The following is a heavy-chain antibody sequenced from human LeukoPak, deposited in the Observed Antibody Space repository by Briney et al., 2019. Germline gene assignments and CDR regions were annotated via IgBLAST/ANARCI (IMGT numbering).Heavy chain of an antibody. CDR1: GGSISSSNW. CDR3: ARSGSMTVTTEFDY. CDR2: IYHSGST. Sequence: SETLSLTCAVSGGSISSSNWWSWVRQPPGKWLEWIGEIYHSGSTNYNPSLKSRVTISVDKSKNQFSLKLSSVTAADTAVYYCARSGSMTVTTEFDYWGQGTLVTVSS. J-gene: IGHJ4*02. D-gene: IGHD4-11*01. V-gene: IGHV4-4*02.